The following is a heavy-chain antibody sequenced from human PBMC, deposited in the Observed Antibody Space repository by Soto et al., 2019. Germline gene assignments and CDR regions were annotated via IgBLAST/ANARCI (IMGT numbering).Heavy chain of an antibody. CDR1: GYTFTSYY. CDR2: INPSGGST. J-gene: IGHJ3*02. Sequence: GASVKVSCKASGYTFTSYYMHWVRQAPGQGLEWMGIINPSGGSTSYAQKFQGRVTMTRDTSTSTVYMELSSLRSEDTAVYYCARAEYDYGDYGAFDIWGQGTMVTVSS. D-gene: IGHD4-17*01. CDR3: ARAEYDYGDYGAFDI. V-gene: IGHV1-46*03.